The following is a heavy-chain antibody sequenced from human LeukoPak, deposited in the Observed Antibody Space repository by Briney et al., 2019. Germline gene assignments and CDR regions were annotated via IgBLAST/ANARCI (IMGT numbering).Heavy chain of an antibody. CDR3: VRDLDWGAFDV. V-gene: IGHV3-23*01. CDR2: ISPSGDIT. J-gene: IGHJ3*01. Sequence: GGTLRLSCAASEFHFSTHGMNWVRQAPGKGLEWVSGISPSGDITYYADSVMGRFTISRDNRKSTVSLQMNSLRAEDTALYYCVRDLDWGAFDVWGQGTMVTVSS. D-gene: IGHD3/OR15-3a*01. CDR1: EFHFSTHG.